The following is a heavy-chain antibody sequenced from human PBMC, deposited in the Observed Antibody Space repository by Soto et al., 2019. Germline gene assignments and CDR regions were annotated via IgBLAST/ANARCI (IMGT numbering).Heavy chain of an antibody. V-gene: IGHV1-18*04. CDR1: GYSFTNYG. CDR2: ISGHNGDT. Sequence: QVQLVQSGAEVKKPGASVKVSCKASGYSFTNYGISWVRQAPGQGPEWMGWISGHNGDTNHPQSLQGRVTITTDTSRNTDDMEPRSLRADDTAVYYCARQRFNYSENTVYYYFDDWGQGTLVTVSS. CDR3: ARQRFNYSENTVYYYFDD. D-gene: IGHD3-22*01. J-gene: IGHJ4*02.